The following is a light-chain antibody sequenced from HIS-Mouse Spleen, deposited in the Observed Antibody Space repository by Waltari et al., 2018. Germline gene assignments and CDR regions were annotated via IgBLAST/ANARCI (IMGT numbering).Light chain of an antibody. V-gene: IGLV2-8*01. Sequence: QSALTQPPSASGSPGQSVTISCTGTSSDVGGYNYVSWYQQHPGKAPKLMIYEVSTRPSGVPDRFSGSKAGNTASLTVSGLQAEDEADYYCYSTDSSGNHRVFGGGTKLTVL. CDR2: EVS. J-gene: IGLJ2*01. CDR3: YSTDSSGNHRV. CDR1: SSDVGGYNY.